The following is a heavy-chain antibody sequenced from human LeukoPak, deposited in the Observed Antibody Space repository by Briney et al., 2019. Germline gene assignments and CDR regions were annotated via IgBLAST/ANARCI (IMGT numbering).Heavy chain of an antibody. CDR3: ARESRLVEGPAYVDY. CDR2: IYYSGST. Sequence: PSESLSLTCTVSGGSISSGAYYWSWIRQPPGKGLEWIGYIYYSGSTYYNPSLKSRDTISVDTYKNHFSLKLSTVTAADTAVYYCARESRLVEGPAYVDYWGEGTLVTVSS. V-gene: IGHV4-30-4*01. CDR1: GGSISSGAYY. J-gene: IGHJ4*02. D-gene: IGHD5-24*01.